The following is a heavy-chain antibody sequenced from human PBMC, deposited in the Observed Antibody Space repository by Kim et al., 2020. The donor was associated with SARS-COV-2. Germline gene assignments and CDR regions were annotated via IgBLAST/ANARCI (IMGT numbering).Heavy chain of an antibody. D-gene: IGHD2-21*02. V-gene: IGHV4-34*01. J-gene: IGHJ4*02. CDR3: ARGGGLAYCGGDCYPPFDY. CDR2: INHSGST. CDR1: GGSFSGYY. Sequence: SETLSLTCAVYGGSFSGYYWSWIRQPPGKGLEWIGEINHSGSTNYNPSLKSRVTISVDTSKNQFSLKLSSVTAADTAVYYCARGGGLAYCGGDCYPPFDYWGQGTLVTVSS.